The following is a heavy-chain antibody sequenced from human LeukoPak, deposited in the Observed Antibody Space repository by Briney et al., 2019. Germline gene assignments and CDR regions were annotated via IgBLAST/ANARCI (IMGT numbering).Heavy chain of an antibody. CDR3: ARAATMVREFSQ. D-gene: IGHD3-10*01. Sequence: ASVKVSCKASGYTFTSYGISWVRQAPGQGLEWMGWISAYNGNTNYAQKLQGRVTMTTDISTSTAYMELRSLRSDDTAVYYCARAATMVREFSQWGQGTLVTVSS. J-gene: IGHJ4*02. V-gene: IGHV1-18*01. CDR1: GYTFTSYG. CDR2: ISAYNGNT.